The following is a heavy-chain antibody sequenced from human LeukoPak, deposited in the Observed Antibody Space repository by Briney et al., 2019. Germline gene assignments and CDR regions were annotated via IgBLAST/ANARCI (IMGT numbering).Heavy chain of an antibody. Sequence: GGSLRLSCAASGFTFSSYSMNWVRQAPGKGLEWVSSISSSSSYIYYADSVKGRFTISRDNAKNSLYLQMNSLRAEDTAVYYCARVRAAAGRETLDYWGQGTLVTVSS. J-gene: IGHJ4*02. CDR1: GFTFSSYS. CDR3: ARVRAAAGRETLDY. V-gene: IGHV3-21*01. D-gene: IGHD6-13*01. CDR2: ISSSSSYI.